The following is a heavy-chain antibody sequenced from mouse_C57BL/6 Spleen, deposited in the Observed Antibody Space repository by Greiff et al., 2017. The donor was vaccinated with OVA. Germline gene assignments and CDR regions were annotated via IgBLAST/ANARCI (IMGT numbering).Heavy chain of an antibody. J-gene: IGHJ1*03. CDR1: GFSFNNYA. CDR2: IRSKSNNYAT. V-gene: IGHV10-1*01. Sequence: EVQGVESGGGLVQPKGSLKLSCAASGFSFNNYAMNWVRQAPGQGLEWVARIRSKSNNYATSYADSVKDRFTTSRDDSESMLYLQMNNLKTEDTAMDYGVRHLDYGSSYWYFGVWGTGTTVTVAS. CDR3: VRHLDYGSSYWYFGV. D-gene: IGHD1-1*01.